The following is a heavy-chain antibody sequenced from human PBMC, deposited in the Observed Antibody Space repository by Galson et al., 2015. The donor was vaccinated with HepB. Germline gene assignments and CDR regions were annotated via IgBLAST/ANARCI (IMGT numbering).Heavy chain of an antibody. CDR3: ARVHDYGDYGGSGWFDP. CDR1: GGTFSSYA. V-gene: IGHV1-69*04. J-gene: IGHJ5*02. D-gene: IGHD4-17*01. Sequence: SVKVSCKASGGTFSSYAISWVRQAPGQGLEWMGRIIPILGIANYAQKFQGRVTITADKSTSTAYMELSSLRSEDTAVYYCARVHDYGDYGGSGWFDPWGQGTLVTVSS. CDR2: IIPILGIA.